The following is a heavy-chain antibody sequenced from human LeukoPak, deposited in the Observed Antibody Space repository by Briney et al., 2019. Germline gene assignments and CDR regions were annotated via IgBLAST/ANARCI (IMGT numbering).Heavy chain of an antibody. Sequence: IRQSPSRGLEWLGRTYYRSKWYNDYAGSLNGRITISPDTSKNQFSLHLNSVTPEDTAVYYCARDLGNTGWYTFDYWGQGTLVTVXS. CDR3: ARDLGNTGWYTFDY. CDR2: TYYRSKWYN. D-gene: IGHD6-19*01. J-gene: IGHJ4*02. V-gene: IGHV6-1*01.